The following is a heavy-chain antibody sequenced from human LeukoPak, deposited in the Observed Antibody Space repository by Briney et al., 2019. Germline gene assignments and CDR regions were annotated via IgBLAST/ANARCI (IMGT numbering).Heavy chain of an antibody. Sequence: SETLSLTCTVSGGSISSYYWSWLRQPPGKGLECIGYLYPSGNTNYNPSLKSRVTISVDTSKNQFSLKPSSVTAADTAVYYCARAYSGSYYYFDYWGQGTLVTVSS. CDR1: GGSISSYY. D-gene: IGHD1-26*01. CDR2: LYPSGNT. CDR3: ARAYSGSYYYFDY. J-gene: IGHJ4*02. V-gene: IGHV4-59*01.